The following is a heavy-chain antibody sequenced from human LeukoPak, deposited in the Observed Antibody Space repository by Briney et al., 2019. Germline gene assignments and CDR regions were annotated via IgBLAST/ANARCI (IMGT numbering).Heavy chain of an antibody. CDR2: IYYSGST. CDR3: ARDAFRGYGDYQYYFDY. D-gene: IGHD4-17*01. CDR1: GGSISSGGYY. V-gene: IGHV4-31*03. J-gene: IGHJ4*02. Sequence: SETLSLTCTVSGGSISSGGYYWSWIRQHPGKGLEWIGYIYYSGSTYYNPSLKSRVTISVDTSKNQFSLKLSSVTAADTAVYYCARDAFRGYGDYQYYFDYWGQGTLVTVSS.